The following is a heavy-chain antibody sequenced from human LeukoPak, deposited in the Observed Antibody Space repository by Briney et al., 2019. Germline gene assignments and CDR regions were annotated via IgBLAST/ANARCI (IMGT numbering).Heavy chain of an antibody. CDR3: ARYSSGWYTGDY. CDR2: ISSSSSYI. CDR1: GFTFSSYS. J-gene: IGHJ4*02. Sequence: GGSLRLSCAASGFTFSSYSMNWVRQAPGKGLEWVSSISSSSSYIYYADSVKGRFTISRDSAKNSLYLQMNSLRAEDTAVYYCARYSSGWYTGDYWGQGTLVTVSS. D-gene: IGHD6-19*01. V-gene: IGHV3-21*01.